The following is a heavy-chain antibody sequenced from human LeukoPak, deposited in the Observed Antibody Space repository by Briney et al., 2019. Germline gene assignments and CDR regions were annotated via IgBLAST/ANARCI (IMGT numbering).Heavy chain of an antibody. J-gene: IGHJ4*02. CDR3: ARGPSGYHNT. CDR1: GLSFNTYA. Sequence: GGSLRLSCAASGLSFNTYAMSWVRQAPGKGLERVSVISGSGDITYYADSVKGRFTISRDNSKNTVFLQMNSLRAEDTAVYYCARGPSGYHNTGGQGTLVTVSS. CDR2: ISGSGDIT. D-gene: IGHD5-12*01. V-gene: IGHV3-23*01.